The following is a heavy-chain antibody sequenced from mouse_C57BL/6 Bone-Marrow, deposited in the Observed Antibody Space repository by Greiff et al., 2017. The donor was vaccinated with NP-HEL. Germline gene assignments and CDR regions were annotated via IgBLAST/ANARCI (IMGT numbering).Heavy chain of an antibody. J-gene: IGHJ2*01. Sequence: EVKLVESGGGLVNPGGSLKLSCAASGFTFSSYAMSWVRQTPEKRLEWVATISDGGSYTYYPDNVKGRFTISRDNAKNNLYLQMSHLKSEDTAMYYCAREGDYRNFDCWGQGTTLTVSS. CDR2: ISDGGSYT. CDR3: AREGDYRNFDC. D-gene: IGHD2-14*01. CDR1: GFTFSSYA. V-gene: IGHV5-4*01.